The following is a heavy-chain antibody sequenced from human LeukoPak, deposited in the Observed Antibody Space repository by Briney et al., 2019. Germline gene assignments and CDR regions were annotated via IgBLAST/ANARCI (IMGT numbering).Heavy chain of an antibody. D-gene: IGHD2-21*02. V-gene: IGHV3-48*02. Sequence: GGSLRLSCAASGFTFSIYSMNWVRQAPGKGLEWVSYITSDSSSIYYADSVKGRFTISRDNAENSLYLQMNSLRDEDTAVYYCARDYDCAFDYWGQGTLVTVSS. CDR1: GFTFSIYS. J-gene: IGHJ4*02. CDR2: ITSDSSSI. CDR3: ARDYDCAFDY.